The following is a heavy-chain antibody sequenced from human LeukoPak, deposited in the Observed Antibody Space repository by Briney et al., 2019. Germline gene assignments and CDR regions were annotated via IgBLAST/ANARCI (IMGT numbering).Heavy chain of an antibody. CDR2: ISAYNGNT. J-gene: IGHJ3*02. CDR1: GYTFTSYG. D-gene: IGHD4-23*01. Sequence: ASVKVSCKASGYTFTSYGISWVRQAPGQGLEWMGWISAYNGNTNYAQKLQGRVTMTTDTSTSTAYMELSSLRSEDTAVYYCARARAGKNAFDIWGQGTMVTVSS. V-gene: IGHV1-18*01. CDR3: ARARAGKNAFDI.